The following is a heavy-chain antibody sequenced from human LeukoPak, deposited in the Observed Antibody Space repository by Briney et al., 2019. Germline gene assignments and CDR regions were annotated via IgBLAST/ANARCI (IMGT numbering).Heavy chain of an antibody. CDR1: GFTFSNAW. D-gene: IGHD1-26*01. CDR3: TSETPVVGATGAHDY. J-gene: IGHJ4*02. CDR2: IKSKTDGGTT. Sequence: PWGSLRLSCEASGFTFSNAWMSWVRQAPGKGLEWVGRIKSKTDGGTTDNATPVKGRFSISRDDSKNTLYLQMNSLKTEDTAVYYCTSETPVVGATGAHDYWGQGTLVTVSS. V-gene: IGHV3-15*01.